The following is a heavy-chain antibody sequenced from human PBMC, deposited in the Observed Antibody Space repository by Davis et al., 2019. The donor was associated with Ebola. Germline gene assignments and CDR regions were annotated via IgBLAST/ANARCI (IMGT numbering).Heavy chain of an antibody. CDR3: ARRRYFDWLLSAYYYGMDV. CDR1: GYTFTSYD. CDR2: MNPNSGNT. Sequence: ASVKVSCKASGYTFTSYDINWMRQATGQGLEWMGWMNPNSGNTGYAQKFQGRVTMTRNTSISTAYMELSSLRSEDTAVYYCARRRYFDWLLSAYYYGMDVWGQGTTVTVSS. D-gene: IGHD3-9*01. V-gene: IGHV1-8*01. J-gene: IGHJ6*02.